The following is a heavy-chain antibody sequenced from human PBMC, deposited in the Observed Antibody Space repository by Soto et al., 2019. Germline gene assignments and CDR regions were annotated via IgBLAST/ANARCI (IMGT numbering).Heavy chain of an antibody. D-gene: IGHD3-22*01. J-gene: IGHJ4*02. CDR1: GGSISSSSYY. V-gene: IGHV4-39*01. Sequence: SETLSLTCTVSGGSISSSSYYWGWIRQPPGKGLEWIGSIYYSGSTYYNPSLKSRVTISVDTSKNQFSLKLSSVTAADTAVYYCARIVLSPRYDSSGYSFDYWGQGTLVTVSS. CDR2: IYYSGST. CDR3: ARIVLSPRYDSSGYSFDY.